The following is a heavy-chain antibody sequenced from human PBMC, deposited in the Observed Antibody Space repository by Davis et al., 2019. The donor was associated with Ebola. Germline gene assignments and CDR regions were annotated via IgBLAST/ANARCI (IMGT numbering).Heavy chain of an antibody. CDR1: VITFSSYG. J-gene: IGHJ6*04. Sequence: GGSLRLSCTDSVITFSSYGMHWVRQAPGKGLEWVAVISYDGSNKYYADSVKGRFTISRDNSKNTLYLQMNSLRAEDTAVYYCAKGWKSSGWPDYYYGMDVWGKGTTVTVSS. CDR3: AKGWKSSGWPDYYYGMDV. D-gene: IGHD6-19*01. CDR2: ISYDGSNK. V-gene: IGHV3-30*18.